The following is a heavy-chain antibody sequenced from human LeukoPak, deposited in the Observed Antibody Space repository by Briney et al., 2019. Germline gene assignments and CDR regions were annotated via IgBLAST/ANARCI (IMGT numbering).Heavy chain of an antibody. D-gene: IGHD3-9*01. CDR3: ARDYDISTGHYYFDY. Sequence: GGSLRLSCAASGFTFSSYSMNWVRQAPGKGLEWVSSISSNSSYIYYADSVKGRFTISRGNAKNSLYLQMNSLRAEDTAVYYCARDYDISTGHYYFDYWGQGTLVTVSS. J-gene: IGHJ4*02. CDR1: GFTFSSYS. CDR2: ISSNSSYI. V-gene: IGHV3-21*01.